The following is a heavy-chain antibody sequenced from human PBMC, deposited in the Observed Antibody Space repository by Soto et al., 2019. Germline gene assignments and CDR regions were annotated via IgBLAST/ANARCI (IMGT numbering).Heavy chain of an antibody. CDR1: GGSISSGGYS. J-gene: IGHJ4*02. Sequence: PSETLSLTCAVSGGSISSGGYSWSWIRQPPGKGLEWIGYIYHSGSTYYNPSLKSRVTISVDRSKNQFSLKLSSVTAADTAVYYCARGEWFGELLDYWGQGTLVTVSS. CDR2: IYHSGST. D-gene: IGHD3-10*01. CDR3: ARGEWFGELLDY. V-gene: IGHV4-30-2*01.